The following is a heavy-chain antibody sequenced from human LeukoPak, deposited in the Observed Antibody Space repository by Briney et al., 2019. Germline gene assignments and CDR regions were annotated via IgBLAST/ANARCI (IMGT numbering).Heavy chain of an antibody. CDR2: IYYSGST. J-gene: IGHJ3*02. D-gene: IGHD1-26*01. CDR1: GGPISSSSYY. V-gene: IGHV4-39*07. Sequence: SETLSLTCTVSGGPISSSSYYWGWIRQPPGKGLEWIGSIYYSGSTYYNPSLKSRVTISVDTSKNQFSLKLSSVTAADTAVYYCAREGSGSYYGDAFDIWGQGTMVTVSS. CDR3: AREGSGSYYGDAFDI.